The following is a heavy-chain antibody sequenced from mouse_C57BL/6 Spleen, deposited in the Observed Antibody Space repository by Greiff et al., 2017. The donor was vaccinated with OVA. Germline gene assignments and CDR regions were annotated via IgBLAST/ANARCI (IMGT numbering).Heavy chain of an antibody. CDR1: GYTFTSYG. D-gene: IGHD2-5*01. V-gene: IGHV1-81*01. CDR3: AKDSNEENAMDY. CDR2: IYPRSGNT. Sequence: VKLMESGAELARPGASVKLSCKASGYTFTSYGISWVKQRTGQGLEWIGEIYPRSGNTYYNEKFKGKATLTADKSSSTAYMELRSLTSEDSAVYFCAKDSNEENAMDYWGQGTSVTVSS. J-gene: IGHJ4*01.